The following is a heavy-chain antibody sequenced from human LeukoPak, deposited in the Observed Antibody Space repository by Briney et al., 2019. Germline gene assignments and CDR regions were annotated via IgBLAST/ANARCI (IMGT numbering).Heavy chain of an antibody. D-gene: IGHD1-26*01. CDR1: GGSISSSSYS. CDR2: IYYSGST. V-gene: IGHV4-39*01. J-gene: IGHJ4*02. Sequence: SETLSLTCTVSGGSISSSSYSWGWIRQPPGKGLEWIGSIYYSGSTYYNPSLKSRVTISVDTSKNQFSLKLSSVTAADTAVYYCAVGAGSSLAHYWGQGTLVTVSS. CDR3: AVGAGSSLAHY.